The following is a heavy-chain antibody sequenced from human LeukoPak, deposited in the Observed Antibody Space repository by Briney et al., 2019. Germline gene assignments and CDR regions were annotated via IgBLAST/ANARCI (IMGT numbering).Heavy chain of an antibody. CDR1: GFTFSSYS. D-gene: IGHD2-15*01. V-gene: IGHV3-21*04. CDR2: ISSSSSYI. J-gene: IGHJ4*02. Sequence: GGSLRLSCAASGFTFSSYSMNWVRQAPGKGLEWVSSISSSSSYIYYADSVKGRFTISRDNSKNTLYLQMNSLRAEDTAVYYCAKEAEDIVVVVAASEFDYWGQGTLVTVSS. CDR3: AKEAEDIVVVVAASEFDY.